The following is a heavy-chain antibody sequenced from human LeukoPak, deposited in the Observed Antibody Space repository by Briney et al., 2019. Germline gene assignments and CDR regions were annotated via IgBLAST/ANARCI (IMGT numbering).Heavy chain of an antibody. CDR2: IFYNGRV. CDR3: ARISYSSCINY. J-gene: IGHJ4*02. CDR1: GGSISSVSYY. Sequence: PSETLSLTCTVSGGSISSVSYYWGWIRQSPGKGLECIGSIFYNGRVFYNPSLKSRVTIPVDTSKNQFSLRLNSVTAADTSVYYCARISYSSCINYWGQGTLVTVSS. V-gene: IGHV4-39*01. D-gene: IGHD6-19*01.